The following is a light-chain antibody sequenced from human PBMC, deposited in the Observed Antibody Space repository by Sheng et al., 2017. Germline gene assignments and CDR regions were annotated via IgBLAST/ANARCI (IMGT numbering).Light chain of an antibody. V-gene: IGKV1-5*01. Sequence: DIQMTQSPSTLSASVGDRVSITCRASQSVSTWLAWYQQKPGKAPKLLIYEASNLGTGVPSRFSGSGSGTDFTLTISSLQPEDFATYYCQQYSTYLWAFGQGTKVEIK. CDR2: EAS. CDR3: QQYSTYLWA. CDR1: QSVSTW. J-gene: IGKJ1*01.